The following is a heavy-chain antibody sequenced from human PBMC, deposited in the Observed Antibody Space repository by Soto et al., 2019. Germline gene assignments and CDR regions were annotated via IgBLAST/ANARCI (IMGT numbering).Heavy chain of an antibody. Sequence: SLTCAVYGGSFSGYYWSWIRQPPGKGLEWIGEINHSGSTNYNPSLKSRVTISVDTSKNQFSLKLSSVTAADTAVYYCARLSGPGNWFDPWGQGTLVTVSS. CDR2: INHSGST. CDR3: ARLSGPGNWFDP. V-gene: IGHV4-34*01. J-gene: IGHJ5*02. D-gene: IGHD3-10*01. CDR1: GGSFSGYY.